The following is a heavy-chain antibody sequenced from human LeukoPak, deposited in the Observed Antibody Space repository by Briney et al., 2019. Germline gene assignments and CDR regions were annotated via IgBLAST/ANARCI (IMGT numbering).Heavy chain of an antibody. J-gene: IGHJ6*02. V-gene: IGHV4-59*08. CDR2: IYYSGST. D-gene: IGHD3-10*01. Sequence: SETLSLTCTVSGGSITSHYWSWIRQPPGKGLEWLAYIYYSGSTNYNPSLQSRVAISVDTSKTQFSLKLTSVTAADTAVYHCERRPVQAGIDVWGQGTTVTVSS. CDR3: ERRPVQAGIDV. CDR1: GGSITSHY.